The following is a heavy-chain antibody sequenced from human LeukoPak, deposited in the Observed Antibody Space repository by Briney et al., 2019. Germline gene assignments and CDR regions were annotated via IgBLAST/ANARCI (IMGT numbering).Heavy chain of an antibody. CDR1: GGTFSSYA. Sequence: ASVKVSCKASGGTFSSYAISWVRQAPGQGLEWMGGIIPIFGTANYAQKFQGRVTITADESTSTAYMELSSLRSEDTAVYYCARSQVLRYFDWPNWFDPWGQGTLVTVSS. D-gene: IGHD3-9*01. V-gene: IGHV1-69*13. CDR2: IIPIFGTA. CDR3: ARSQVLRYFDWPNWFDP. J-gene: IGHJ5*02.